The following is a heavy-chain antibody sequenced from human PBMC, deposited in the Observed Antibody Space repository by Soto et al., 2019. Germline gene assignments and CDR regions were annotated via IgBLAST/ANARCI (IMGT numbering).Heavy chain of an antibody. Sequence: QVQLVQSGAEVKKPGSSVKVSCKASGGTFSTYTIIWVRQAPGQGLEWMGRILPMLDITNSAQRFQGRVTIPAYKPTSTAALELTRLRYANPAVYYWTLGSRSAETFDIWGPGNMVTVSS. CDR3: TLGSRSAETFDI. D-gene: IGHD6-13*01. CDR2: ILPMLDIT. J-gene: IGHJ3*02. CDR1: GGTFSTYT. V-gene: IGHV1-69*02.